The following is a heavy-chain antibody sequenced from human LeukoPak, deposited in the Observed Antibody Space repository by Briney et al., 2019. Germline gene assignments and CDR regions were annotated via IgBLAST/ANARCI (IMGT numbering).Heavy chain of an antibody. CDR2: INPSDGKT. CDR1: GYTFTNYY. Sequence: ASVKVSCKASGYTFTNYYMHWVRQAPGQGLEWMGIINPSDGKTSYAQKFQGRVTMTRDTSTSTVYMELSSLRSEDTAVYYCAHSSGPAFDIWGQGTMVTVSS. J-gene: IGHJ3*02. V-gene: IGHV1-46*03. D-gene: IGHD3-22*01. CDR3: AHSSGPAFDI.